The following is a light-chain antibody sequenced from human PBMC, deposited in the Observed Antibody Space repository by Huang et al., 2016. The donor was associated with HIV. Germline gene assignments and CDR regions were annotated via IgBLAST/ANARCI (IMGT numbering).Light chain of an antibody. J-gene: IGKJ3*01. V-gene: IGKV3-15*01. CDR3: QQYNNWPGELFT. CDR1: QSVSSN. Sequence: EIVMTQSPATLSVSPGERAALSCRASQSVSSNLAWYQQKPGQAPRLLIYGASNRATGIPARFSGSGSGTEFTLTINSLQSEDFAVYYCQQYNNWPGELFTFGPGTKVDIK. CDR2: GAS.